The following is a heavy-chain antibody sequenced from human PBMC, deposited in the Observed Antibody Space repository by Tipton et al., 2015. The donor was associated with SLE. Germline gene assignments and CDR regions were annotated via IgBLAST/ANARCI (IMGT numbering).Heavy chain of an antibody. J-gene: IGHJ3*02. CDR3: ARERIAARAFDI. Sequence: TLSLTCTVSGGSISSSSYYWGWIRQPPGKGLEWIGSIYYSGSTYYNPSLKSRVTISVDTSKNQFSLKLSSVTAADTAVYYCARERIAARAFDIWGQGTMVTVSS. V-gene: IGHV4-39*02. CDR2: IYYSGST. CDR1: GGSISSSSYY. D-gene: IGHD6-6*01.